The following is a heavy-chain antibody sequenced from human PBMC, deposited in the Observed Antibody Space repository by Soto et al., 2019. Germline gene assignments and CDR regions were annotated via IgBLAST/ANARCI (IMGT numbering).Heavy chain of an antibody. CDR1: GYTFTSYG. J-gene: IGHJ3*02. D-gene: IGHD6-13*01. CDR3: ARGIAAAGNDAFDI. Sequence: ASVKVSCKASGYTFTSYGISWVRQAPGQGLEWMGWISACNGNTNYAQKLQGRVTMTTDTSTSTAYMELRSLRSDDTAVYYCARGIAAAGNDAFDIWGQRTMVTVSS. CDR2: ISACNGNT. V-gene: IGHV1-18*01.